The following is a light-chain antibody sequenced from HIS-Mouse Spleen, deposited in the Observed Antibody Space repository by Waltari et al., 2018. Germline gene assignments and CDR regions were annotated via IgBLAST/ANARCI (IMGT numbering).Light chain of an antibody. CDR1: SSDVGGYNY. CDR2: EVS. J-gene: IGLJ2*01. Sequence: QSALTQPRSVSGSPGQSVTISCTGTSSDVGGYNYFSWYQQHPGKAPKLMIYEVSNRPSGVSNRFSGSKSGNTASLTISGLQAEDEADYYCCSYAGSYTLVFGGGTKLTVL. V-gene: IGLV2-11*01. CDR3: CSYAGSYTLV.